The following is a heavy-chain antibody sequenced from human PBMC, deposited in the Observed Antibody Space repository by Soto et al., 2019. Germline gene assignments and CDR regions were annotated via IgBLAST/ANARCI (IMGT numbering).Heavy chain of an antibody. V-gene: IGHV3-33*01. J-gene: IGHJ4*02. Sequence: GGSLRLSCAASGFTFSSYGMHWVRQAPGKGLEWVAVIWYDGSNKYYADSVKGRFTIPRDNSKNTLYLQMNSLRAEDTAVYYCARDFRRAYYDSSGFPDYWGQGTLVTVSS. D-gene: IGHD3-22*01. CDR2: IWYDGSNK. CDR3: ARDFRRAYYDSSGFPDY. CDR1: GFTFSSYG.